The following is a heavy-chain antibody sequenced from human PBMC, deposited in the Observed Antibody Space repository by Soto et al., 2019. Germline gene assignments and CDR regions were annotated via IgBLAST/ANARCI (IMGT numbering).Heavy chain of an antibody. J-gene: IGHJ5*02. D-gene: IGHD6-19*01. CDR2: IYYSGST. CDR1: GGSISSSSYY. Sequence: QLQLQESGPGLVKPSETLSLTCTVSGGSISSSSYYWGWIRQPPGKGLEWIGSIYYSGSTYYNPSLKSRVTISVDTSKNQFSLMLSSVTAADTAVYYCARRIFGAVAGIGWFDPWGQGTLVTVSS. CDR3: ARRIFGAVAGIGWFDP. V-gene: IGHV4-39*01.